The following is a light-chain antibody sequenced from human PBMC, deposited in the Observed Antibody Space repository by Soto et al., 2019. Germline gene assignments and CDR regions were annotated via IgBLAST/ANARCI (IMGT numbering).Light chain of an antibody. CDR1: QSISTV. V-gene: IGKV1-39*01. J-gene: IGKJ3*01. CDR2: AAS. Sequence: EIQMTQSPSSLSASVGDRVTVTCRASQSISTVLKWFQHKPGKAHKLLIYAASTLHTGVPSRFSGSGSGTDFTLTISSLQPEDFATYSCQQSYSTPFPFGPGTKVDI. CDR3: QQSYSTPFP.